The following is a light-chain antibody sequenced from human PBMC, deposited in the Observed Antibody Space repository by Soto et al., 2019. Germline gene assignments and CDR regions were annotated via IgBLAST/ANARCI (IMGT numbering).Light chain of an antibody. CDR2: DAS. Sequence: DIQVTQSPATLSASVGDRVTITCRASQNISTWMAWNQQKPGKAPKLLVYDASTLQSGVASRFSGSGSGTEFTLTISSLQPDDFATYYCQQYNSYSRTFGQGTNVDIK. V-gene: IGKV1-5*01. J-gene: IGKJ1*01. CDR3: QQYNSYSRT. CDR1: QNISTW.